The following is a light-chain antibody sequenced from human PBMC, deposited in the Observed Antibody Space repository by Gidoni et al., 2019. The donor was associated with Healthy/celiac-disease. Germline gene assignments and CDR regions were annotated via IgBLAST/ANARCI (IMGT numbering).Light chain of an antibody. J-gene: IGKJ4*01. CDR3: QQLNSYPPRLT. Sequence: DIQLTQSPSFLSASVGDRVTITCRASQGISSYLAWYQQKPGKAPKLLIYAASTLQSGVPSRFSGRGSGTEFTLTISSLQPEDFATYYCQQLNSYPPRLTFGGGTKVEIK. CDR2: AAS. CDR1: QGISSY. V-gene: IGKV1-9*01.